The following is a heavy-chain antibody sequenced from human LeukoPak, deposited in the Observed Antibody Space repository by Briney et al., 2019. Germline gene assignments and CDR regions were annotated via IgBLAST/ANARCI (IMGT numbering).Heavy chain of an antibody. CDR3: AVTFRRGIQLWLLDY. J-gene: IGHJ4*02. CDR2: ISSSSSYI. D-gene: IGHD5-18*01. CDR1: GFTFSSYS. Sequence: GGSLRLSCAASGFTFSSYSMNWVRQAPGKGLEWVSSISSSSSYIYYADSVKGRFTISRDNAKSSLYLQMNSLRAEDTAVYYCAVTFRRGIQLWLLDYWGQGTLVTVSS. V-gene: IGHV3-21*01.